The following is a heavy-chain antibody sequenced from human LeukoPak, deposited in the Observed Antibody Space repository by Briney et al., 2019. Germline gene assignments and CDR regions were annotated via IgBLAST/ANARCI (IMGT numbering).Heavy chain of an antibody. V-gene: IGHV3-21*01. D-gene: IGHD5-18*01. CDR3: ARDGRDTAMVRAWYYGMDV. CDR1: GFTFSSYS. CDR2: ISRSSSYI. Sequence: GGSLRLSCAASGFTFSSYSMNWVRQAPGKGLEWVSSISRSSSYIYYADSVKGRFTISRDNAKNSLYLQMNSLRAEDTAVYYCARDGRDTAMVRAWYYGMDVWGQGTTVTVSS. J-gene: IGHJ6*02.